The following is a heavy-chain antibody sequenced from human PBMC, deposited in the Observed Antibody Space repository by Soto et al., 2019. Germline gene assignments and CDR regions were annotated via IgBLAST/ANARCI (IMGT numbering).Heavy chain of an antibody. V-gene: IGHV4-59*01. CDR2: IYYSGST. CDR3: ARRGYSYDSYYYGMDV. D-gene: IGHD5-18*01. J-gene: IGHJ6*02. CDR1: GGSISSYY. Sequence: SETLSLTCTVSGGSISSYYWSWIRQPPGKGLEWIGYIYYSGSTNYNPSLKSRVTISVDTSKNQFSLKLSSVTAADTAVYYCARRGYSYDSYYYGMDVWGQGTTVT.